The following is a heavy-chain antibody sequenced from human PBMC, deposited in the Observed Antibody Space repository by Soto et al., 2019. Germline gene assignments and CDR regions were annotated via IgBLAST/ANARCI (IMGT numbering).Heavy chain of an antibody. CDR3: ASSDSSGFGFAY. Sequence: PSQTLSLTCDISGDSVSSNSAAWNWIRQSPSRGLEWLGRTSYRSKWYNDYAVSVKSRITINPDTSKNQFSLQLNSVTPEDTALYYCASSDSSGFGFAYWGQGTLVTVSS. J-gene: IGHJ4*02. CDR1: GDSVSSNSAA. CDR2: TSYRSKWYN. V-gene: IGHV6-1*01. D-gene: IGHD3-22*01.